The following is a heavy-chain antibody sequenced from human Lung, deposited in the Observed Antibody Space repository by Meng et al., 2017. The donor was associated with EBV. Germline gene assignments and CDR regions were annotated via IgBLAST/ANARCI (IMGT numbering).Heavy chain of an antibody. V-gene: IGHV3-73*02. CDR2: IRSKANNYAT. J-gene: IGHJ4*02. Sequence: EVQRGGAGGGFVQPGGSLKLSCAASGFTFSASAMHWVRQASGKGLEWVGRIRSKANNYATAFGASVEGRFTISRDDSNNTAYLQMNSLKTEDTAVYYCTSRSFWGQGILVTVSS. CDR1: GFTFSASA. CDR3: TSRSF.